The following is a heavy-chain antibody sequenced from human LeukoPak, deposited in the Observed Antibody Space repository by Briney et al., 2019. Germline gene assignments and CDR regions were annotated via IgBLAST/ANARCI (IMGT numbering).Heavy chain of an antibody. V-gene: IGHV3-43*02. CDR3: AQDWWGSYLS. D-gene: IGHD1-26*01. Sequence: GGSLRLSCTASGFTFAGYAMHWVRQAPGKGLEYVSLIFGDGETTHYADSVKGRFTISRDNSKNSLYLQMNNLRSDDTAFYYCAQDWWGSYLSWGRGTLVTVSS. J-gene: IGHJ4*02. CDR1: GFTFAGYA. CDR2: IFGDGETT.